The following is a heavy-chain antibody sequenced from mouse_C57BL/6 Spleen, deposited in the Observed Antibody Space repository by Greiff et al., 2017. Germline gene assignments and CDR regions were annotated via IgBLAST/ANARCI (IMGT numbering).Heavy chain of an antibody. J-gene: IGHJ4*01. CDR3: ERGYGSHAVDY. D-gene: IGHD1-1*01. CDR2: IDPSDSYT. CDR1: GYTFTSYW. Sequence: QVQLQQPGAELVMPGASVKLSCKASGYTFTSYWMHWVKQRPGQGLEWIGEIDPSDSYTNYNQKFKGKSTLTVDKSSSTAYMQLSSLKSEDSAVYYCERGYGSHAVDYWGRGPSVTVSS. V-gene: IGHV1-69*01.